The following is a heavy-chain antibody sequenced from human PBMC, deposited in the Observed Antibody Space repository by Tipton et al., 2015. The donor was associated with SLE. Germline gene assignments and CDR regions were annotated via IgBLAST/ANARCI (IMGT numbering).Heavy chain of an antibody. V-gene: IGHV3-30*04. CDR3: AGELLDYFDF. J-gene: IGHJ4*02. CDR2: ISYDVSNK. CDR1: GFTFSSYA. D-gene: IGHD1-26*01. Sequence: SLRLSCAASGFTFSSYAMHWVRQAPGKGLDWVAVISYDVSNKYYADSVKGRFTIPRDNSKNTLYLQMNSLRAEDTAVYYCAGELLDYFDFWGQGTLVTVSS.